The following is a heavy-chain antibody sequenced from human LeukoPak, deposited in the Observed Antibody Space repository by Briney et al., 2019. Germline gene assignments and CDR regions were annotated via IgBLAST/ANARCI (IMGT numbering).Heavy chain of an antibody. CDR1: GFTFSSFW. Sequence: GGSLRLSCAASGFTFSSFWMSWVRQAPGKGLEWAASIKQDATEKFYVDSVKGRFTISRDNAKTSVYLEMNSLRVEDTAVYYCARGNIPGAGRFDPWGQGTLVTVSS. D-gene: IGHD6-13*01. V-gene: IGHV3-7*01. CDR2: IKQDATEK. J-gene: IGHJ5*02. CDR3: ARGNIPGAGRFDP.